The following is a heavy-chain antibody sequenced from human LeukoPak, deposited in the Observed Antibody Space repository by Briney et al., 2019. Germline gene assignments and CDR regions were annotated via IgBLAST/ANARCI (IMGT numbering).Heavy chain of an antibody. J-gene: IGHJ4*02. CDR1: GGSISSYY. D-gene: IGHD3-3*01. CDR3: ARGVPEYYDFWSGYFYYFDY. CDR2: IYYSGST. V-gene: IGHV4-59*01. Sequence: SETLSLTCTVSGGSISSYYWSWIRQPSGKGLEWIGYIYYSGSTNYNPSLKSRVTISVDTSKNQFSLKLTSVTAADTAVYYCARGVPEYYDFWSGYFYYFDYWGQGTLVTVSS.